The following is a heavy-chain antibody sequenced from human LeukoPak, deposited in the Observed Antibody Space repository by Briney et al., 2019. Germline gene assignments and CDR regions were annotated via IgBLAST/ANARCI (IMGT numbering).Heavy chain of an antibody. V-gene: IGHV3-23*01. CDR3: ARMPKGGSGWAFDY. CDR1: GFTFSSYA. CDR2: ISGSGGST. J-gene: IGHJ4*02. D-gene: IGHD6-19*01. Sequence: GGSLRLSCAASGFTFSSYAMSWVRQAPGKGLEWVSAISGSGGSTYYADSVKGRFTISRDNSKNTLYLQMNSLRAEDTAVYYCARMPKGGSGWAFDYWGQGTLVTVSS.